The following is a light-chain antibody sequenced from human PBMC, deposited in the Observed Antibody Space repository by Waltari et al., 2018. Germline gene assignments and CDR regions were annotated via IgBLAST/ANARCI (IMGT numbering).Light chain of an antibody. CDR2: RAS. J-gene: IGKJ4*01. Sequence: DIQMTESTSSLSASVGDSVPITCRASQSISNYLNWYQQKPGKAPKLLIYRASSLQSGVPSRFSGSGSGTDFTLTISSLQPEDSATYYCQQSYSTPPLTFGGGTKVEI. CDR3: QQSYSTPPLT. CDR1: QSISNY. V-gene: IGKV1-39*01.